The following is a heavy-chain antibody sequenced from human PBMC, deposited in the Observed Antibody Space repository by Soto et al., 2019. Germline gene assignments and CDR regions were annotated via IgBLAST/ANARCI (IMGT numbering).Heavy chain of an antibody. D-gene: IGHD3-3*01. V-gene: IGHV3-23*01. CDR2: ITGSGGST. J-gene: IGHJ3*02. CDR3: AKDPGGFWSGYYPADAFDI. CDR1: GFTFSSYA. Sequence: EVQLLESGGGLVQPGGSLRLSCAASGFTFSSYAMSWVRQAPGKGLEWVSAITGSGGSTYYADSVKGRFTIPRDNSNNTLYLQMNSLRAEDTAVYYCAKDPGGFWSGYYPADAFDIWGQGTMVTVSS.